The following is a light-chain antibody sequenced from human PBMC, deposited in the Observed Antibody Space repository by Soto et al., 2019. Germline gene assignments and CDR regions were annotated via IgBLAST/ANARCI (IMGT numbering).Light chain of an antibody. CDR2: GAS. Sequence: EIVLTQSPGTLSLSPGERATLSCRASQIVGGDTLAWFQQRPGQAPRLVIYGASNRAAGIPDRFSGSGSGTDFTLTISRLEPEDFAVYYCRQYGRSLGFAFGGGTKVDIK. J-gene: IGKJ4*01. CDR3: RQYGRSLGFA. CDR1: QIVGGDT. V-gene: IGKV3-20*01.